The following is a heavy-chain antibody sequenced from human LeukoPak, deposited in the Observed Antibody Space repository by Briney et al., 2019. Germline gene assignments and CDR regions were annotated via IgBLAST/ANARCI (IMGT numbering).Heavy chain of an antibody. CDR3: AGETRPEPDAFDI. D-gene: IGHD1-14*01. V-gene: IGHV1-69*04. J-gene: IGHJ3*02. Sequence: ASVKVSCKASGGTFSSYAISWVRPAPGQGLEWMGRIIPILGIANYAQKFQGRVTITADKSTSTAYMELSSLRSEDTAVYYCAGETRPEPDAFDIWGQGTMVTVSS. CDR1: GGTFSSYA. CDR2: IIPILGIA.